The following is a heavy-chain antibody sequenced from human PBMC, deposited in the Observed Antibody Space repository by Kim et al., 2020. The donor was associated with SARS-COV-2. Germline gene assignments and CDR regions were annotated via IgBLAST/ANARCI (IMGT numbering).Heavy chain of an antibody. Sequence: SETLSLTCTVSSDSFSAYYWSWIRQLPGKGLEWIGYIFYSGSTNYNPSLKSRATISWDTSRNQFSLDLTSVTQADTAPSYCARSVGRASLHQFDFWGQG. CDR2: IFYSGST. CDR3: ARSVGRASLHQFDF. J-gene: IGHJ5*01. CDR1: SDSFSAYY. D-gene: IGHD1-26*01. V-gene: IGHV4-59*03.